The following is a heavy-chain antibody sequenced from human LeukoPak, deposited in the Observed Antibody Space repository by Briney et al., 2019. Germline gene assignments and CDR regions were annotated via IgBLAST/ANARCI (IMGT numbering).Heavy chain of an antibody. CDR1: GGSISSGGYY. V-gene: IGHV4-30-2*01. Sequence: SETLSLTCTVSGGSISSGGYYWSWIRQPPGKGLEWIGYIYHNGSTYYNPSLKSRVTISVDRSKNQFSLKLSSVTAADTAVYYCARDRGTLYGAAAGYWFDPWGQGTLVTVSS. J-gene: IGHJ5*02. CDR3: ARDRGTLYGAAAGYWFDP. D-gene: IGHD6-13*01. CDR2: IYHNGST.